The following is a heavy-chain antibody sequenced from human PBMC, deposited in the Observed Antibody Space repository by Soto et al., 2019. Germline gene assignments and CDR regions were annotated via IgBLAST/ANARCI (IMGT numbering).Heavy chain of an antibody. Sequence: QVQLVQSGAEVKKPGASVKVSCKDSGYTFTSDDINWVRQDTGQGLEWMGWMNRNSGNTGYAQKFQGRVTMTWNTSISTAYMELGSLRSEDTAVYYRARVRRLAIDGMDVWGQGTTVTVSS. CDR3: ARVRRLAIDGMDV. V-gene: IGHV1-8*01. J-gene: IGHJ6*02. D-gene: IGHD6-19*01. CDR2: MNRNSGNT. CDR1: GYTFTSDD.